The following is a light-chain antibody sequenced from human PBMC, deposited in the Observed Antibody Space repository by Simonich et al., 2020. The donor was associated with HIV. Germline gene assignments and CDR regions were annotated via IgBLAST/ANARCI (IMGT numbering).Light chain of an antibody. CDR1: SGSIASNY. CDR3: QSYDSSNHVI. CDR2: EDN. J-gene: IGLJ2*01. V-gene: IGLV6-57*03. Sequence: NFMLTQPHSVSESPGKTVTISCSRSSGSIASNYVQWYQQRPGSAPTTVIYEDNQIPSGVPDRFSGSIDSSSNSAPLTISGLKTEDEADYYCQSYDSSNHVIFGGGTKLTVL.